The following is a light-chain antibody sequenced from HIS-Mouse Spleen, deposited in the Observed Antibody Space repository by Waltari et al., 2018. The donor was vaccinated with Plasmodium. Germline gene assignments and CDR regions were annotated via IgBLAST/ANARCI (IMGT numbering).Light chain of an antibody. J-gene: IGLJ2*01. CDR1: SSYVVISNI. CDR2: AGS. Sequence: QSALTQPAPVSGSPEQSITVSCTGPSSYVVISNIVSWYQQHPGKAPKLMIYAGSKRPSGVSNRFSGSKSGNTASLTISGLQAEDEADYYCCSYAGSSTFVVFGGGTKLTVL. CDR3: CSYAGSSTFVV. V-gene: IGLV2-23*03.